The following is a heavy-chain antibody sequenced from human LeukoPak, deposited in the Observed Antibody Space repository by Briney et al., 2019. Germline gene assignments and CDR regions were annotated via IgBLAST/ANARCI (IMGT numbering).Heavy chain of an antibody. CDR1: GYTFTGYH. CDR3: ARDYRSSTSCLFDY. D-gene: IGHD2-2*01. CDR2: INPNSGDT. J-gene: IGHJ4*02. V-gene: IGHV1-2*06. Sequence: ASVKVSCKASGYTFTGYHMHWVRQAPGQGLEWMGRINPNSGDTNYAQKFQGRVTMTRDTSISTAYMELSRLRSDDTAVYYCARDYRSSTSCLFDYWGQGTLVTVSS.